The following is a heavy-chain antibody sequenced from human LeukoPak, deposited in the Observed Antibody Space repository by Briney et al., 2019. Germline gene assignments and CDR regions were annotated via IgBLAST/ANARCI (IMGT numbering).Heavy chain of an antibody. Sequence: PSETLSLTCTVSGGSISSYYWSWIRQPPGKGLEWIGYIYYSGSTNYNPSLKSRVTISVDTSKNQFSLKLSSVTAADTAVYYCARGCGVEELPSPRHYDCWGQGTLVTVSS. D-gene: IGHD1-7*01. CDR2: IYYSGST. V-gene: IGHV4-59*01. CDR3: ARGCGVEELPSPRHYDC. J-gene: IGHJ4*02. CDR1: GGSISSYY.